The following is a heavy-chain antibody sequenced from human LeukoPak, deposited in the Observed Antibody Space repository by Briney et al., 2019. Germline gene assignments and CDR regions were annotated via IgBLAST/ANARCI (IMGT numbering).Heavy chain of an antibody. V-gene: IGHV4-59*01. CDR2: IYYSGGT. CDR3: ARVSRTGAFDY. Sequence: PSETLSLTCTLSGGSISTYYWSWIWQPPGKGLEWIGDIYYSGGTNYNPSLKSRVIISVDTSKNQFSLKLSSVTAADTAVYYCARVSRTGAFDYWGQGTLVTVSS. D-gene: IGHD3-10*01. CDR1: GGSISTYY. J-gene: IGHJ4*02.